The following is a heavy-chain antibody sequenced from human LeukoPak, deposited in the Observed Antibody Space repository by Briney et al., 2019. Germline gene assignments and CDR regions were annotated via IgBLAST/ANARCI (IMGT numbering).Heavy chain of an antibody. V-gene: IGHV3-21*01. CDR3: ARVGSSGSYNEDY. D-gene: IGHD1-26*01. CDR2: ISSSSTYI. CDR1: GFTFSSYS. Sequence: GGSPRLSCAASGFTFSSYSMNWVRQAPGKGLEWVSSISSSSTYIYYADSVKGRFTISRDNAKNSLYLQMNTLRAEDTAVYYCARVGSSGSYNEDYWGQGTLVTVSS. J-gene: IGHJ4*02.